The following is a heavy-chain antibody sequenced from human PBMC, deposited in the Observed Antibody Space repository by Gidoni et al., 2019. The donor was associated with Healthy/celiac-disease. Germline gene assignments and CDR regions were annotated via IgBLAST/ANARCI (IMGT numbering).Heavy chain of an antibody. CDR2: INHSGST. J-gene: IGHJ6*03. Sequence: QVQLQQWGAGLLKPSETLSLTCAVYGGSFSGYYWSWIRQPPGKGLEWIGEINHSGSTNYNPSLKSRVTISVDTSKNQFSLKLSSVTAADTAVYYCAREGSSSWLPDYYYYMDVWGKGTTVTVSS. CDR1: GGSFSGYY. D-gene: IGHD6-13*01. CDR3: AREGSSSWLPDYYYYMDV. V-gene: IGHV4-34*01.